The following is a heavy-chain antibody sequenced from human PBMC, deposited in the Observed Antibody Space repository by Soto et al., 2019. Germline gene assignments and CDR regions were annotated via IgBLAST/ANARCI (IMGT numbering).Heavy chain of an antibody. J-gene: IGHJ4*02. Sequence: QIALKESGPTLVKPTQTLTLTCTFSGFSLSASGVGVGWIRQPPGKALEWLAIIYWDDAKHYSPSLKSSLTIPKDTSKNQVGLKMPNMDPVDPATYYCAHKGGGDRILDYWGQGTLVTVSS. CDR1: GFSLSASGVG. V-gene: IGHV2-5*02. D-gene: IGHD3-16*01. CDR2: IYWDDAK. CDR3: AHKGGGDRILDY.